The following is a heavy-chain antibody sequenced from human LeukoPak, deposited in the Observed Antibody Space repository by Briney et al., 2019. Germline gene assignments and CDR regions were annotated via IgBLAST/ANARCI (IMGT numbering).Heavy chain of an antibody. CDR2: IIPIFGTA. CDR1: GGTFSSYA. Sequence: ASVKASCKASGGTFSSYAISWVRQAPGQGLEWMGRIIPIFGTANYAQKFQGRVTITTDESTSTAYMELSSLRSEDTAVYYCAREVYYYDSSGYRDYWGQGTLVTVSS. D-gene: IGHD3-22*01. J-gene: IGHJ4*02. CDR3: AREVYYYDSSGYRDY. V-gene: IGHV1-69*05.